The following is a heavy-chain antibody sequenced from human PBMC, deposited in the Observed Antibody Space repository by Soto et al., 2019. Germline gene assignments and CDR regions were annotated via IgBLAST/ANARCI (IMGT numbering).Heavy chain of an antibody. CDR1: GVSFNNNG. D-gene: IGHD3-10*01. J-gene: IGHJ6*02. Sequence: QVQLVQSGAEVKKPGSSVKVSCKTSGVSFNNNGIGWVRQAPGHGLEWMGGVSPPFRTSNYARKFQGRIPITADASTGTDNMELSSLTSEDTAQYYCARVLYYGSGSYSPYGMDVWGQGTTVTVSS. CDR2: VSPPFRTS. V-gene: IGHV1-69*01. CDR3: ARVLYYGSGSYSPYGMDV.